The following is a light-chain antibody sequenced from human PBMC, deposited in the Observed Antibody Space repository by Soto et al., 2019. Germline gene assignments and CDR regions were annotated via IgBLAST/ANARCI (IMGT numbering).Light chain of an antibody. CDR2: GAS. Sequence: EVVLTQSPGTLSLSPGERATLSCRASQSVSSSYLTWYQQKPGQAPRLLIYGASNRATGIPDRFSGSGSGTDFTLTISVLEPEDFAVYYCQHYGSSLWTFGQGTKVEIK. J-gene: IGKJ1*01. CDR1: QSVSSSY. V-gene: IGKV3-20*01. CDR3: QHYGSSLWT.